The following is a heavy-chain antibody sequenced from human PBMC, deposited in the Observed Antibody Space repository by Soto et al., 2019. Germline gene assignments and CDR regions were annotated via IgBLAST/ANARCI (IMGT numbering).Heavy chain of an antibody. CDR3: AGVVWFRGMDV. J-gene: IGHJ6*02. CDR1: GDSVSSSSAA. CDR2: TYYRSKWIH. D-gene: IGHD3-16*01. V-gene: IGHV6-1*01. Sequence: PSQTLSLTRDISGDSVSSSSAAWNWIRQSPSRGLEWLGRTYYRSKWIHEYTVSMESRITINPDTSKNQFSLHIYSVTPEDTAVYYCAGVVWFRGMDVWGQGTPVTVSS.